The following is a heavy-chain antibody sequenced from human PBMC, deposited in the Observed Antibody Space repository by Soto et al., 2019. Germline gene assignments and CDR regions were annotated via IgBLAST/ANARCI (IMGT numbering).Heavy chain of an antibody. CDR1: GDSVTSGDYY. D-gene: IGHD5-18*01. CDR3: ARSPEDTYMTYWFDP. CDR2: IYYSGNT. Sequence: PSETLSLTCTVSGDSVTSGDYYWSWVRQPPGKGLEWIGYIYYSGNTNYSPSLKSRVAISLDTSHNQFSLKLSSVTAADTAVYFWARSPEDTYMTYWFDPWGQGTLVTVSS. J-gene: IGHJ5*01. V-gene: IGHV4-61*08.